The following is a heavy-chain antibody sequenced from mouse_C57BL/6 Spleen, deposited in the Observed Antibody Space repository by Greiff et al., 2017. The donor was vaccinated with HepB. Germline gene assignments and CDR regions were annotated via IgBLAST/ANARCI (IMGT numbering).Heavy chain of an antibody. CDR1: GYTFTSYW. J-gene: IGHJ3*01. V-gene: IGHV1-5*01. CDR3: GTSALAFAY. CDR2: IYPGNGDT. Sequence: EVQLKQSGTELVRPGASVKMSCKASGYTFTSYWMHWVKQRPGQGLEWIGDIYPGNGDTSYNQKFKGKAKLTADTSASTAYMELSSLTIEYSAVYYCGTSALAFAYWGQGTLVTVSA. D-gene: IGHD3-1*01.